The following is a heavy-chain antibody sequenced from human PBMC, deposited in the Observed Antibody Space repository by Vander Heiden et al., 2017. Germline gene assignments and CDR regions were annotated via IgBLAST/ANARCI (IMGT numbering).Heavy chain of an antibody. V-gene: IGHV3-21*01. Sequence: EVQLVESGGGLVKPGGSRRLCCAASGFTLSRYSLNWVRQAPGKGLEWVSSISSGSSYIYYADSVKGRFTISRDNPKNSLYLQLNSLRAEDTAVYYCASSTSGVRGVITTVDYWGQGTLVTVSS. CDR3: ASSTSGVRGVITTVDY. J-gene: IGHJ4*02. D-gene: IGHD3-10*01. CDR2: ISSGSSYI. CDR1: GFTLSRYS.